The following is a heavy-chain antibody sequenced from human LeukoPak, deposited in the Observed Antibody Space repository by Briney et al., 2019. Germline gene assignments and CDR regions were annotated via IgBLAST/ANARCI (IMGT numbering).Heavy chain of an antibody. Sequence: GGSLRLSCAASGFTFDDYAMHWVRQAPGKGLEWVSGISWNSGSIGYADSVKGRFTISRDNAKNSLYLQMNSLRAEDTALYYCAKGLWFGEFHPFDYWGQETLVTVSS. D-gene: IGHD3-10*01. CDR3: AKGLWFGEFHPFDY. V-gene: IGHV3-9*01. CDR2: ISWNSGSI. J-gene: IGHJ4*02. CDR1: GFTFDDYA.